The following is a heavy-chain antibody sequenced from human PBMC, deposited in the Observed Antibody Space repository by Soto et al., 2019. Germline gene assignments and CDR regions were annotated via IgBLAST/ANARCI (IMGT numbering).Heavy chain of an antibody. CDR3: ASTTKYYYDSSGYYNGWYYYYGMGV. Sequence: SETLSLTCAVSGGSISSGGYSWSWIRQPPGKGLEWIGYIYHSGSTYYNPSLKSRVTISVDRSKNQFSLKPSSVTAADTAVYYCASTTKYYYDSSGYYNGWYYYYGMGVWRQGTTVTVSS. J-gene: IGHJ6*02. CDR1: GGSISSGGYS. V-gene: IGHV4-30-2*01. CDR2: IYHSGST. D-gene: IGHD3-22*01.